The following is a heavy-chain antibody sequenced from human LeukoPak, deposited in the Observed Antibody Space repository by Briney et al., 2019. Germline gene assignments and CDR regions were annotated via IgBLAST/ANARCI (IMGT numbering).Heavy chain of an antibody. J-gene: IGHJ4*02. Sequence: GASVKVSCKASGGTFSSYAISWVRQAPGQGLEWMGRIIPILGMANYAQKFQGRVTITADKSTSTAYMELSSLRSEDTAVYYCARVVDYGDYAFDYWGQGTLVTVPS. CDR2: IIPILGMA. CDR3: ARVVDYGDYAFDY. D-gene: IGHD4-17*01. CDR1: GGTFSSYA. V-gene: IGHV1-69*04.